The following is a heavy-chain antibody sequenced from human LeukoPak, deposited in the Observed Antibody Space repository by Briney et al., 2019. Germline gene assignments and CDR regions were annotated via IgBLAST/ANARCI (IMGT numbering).Heavy chain of an antibody. CDR3: ARDEGAAACTIFDY. J-gene: IGHJ4*02. Sequence: WLRQPPGKGLEWIGSIYYSGSTYYNPSLKSRVTISVDTSKNQFSLKLSSVTAADTAVYYCARDEGAAACTIFDYWGQGTLVTVSS. D-gene: IGHD6-13*01. CDR2: IYYSGST. V-gene: IGHV4-39*07.